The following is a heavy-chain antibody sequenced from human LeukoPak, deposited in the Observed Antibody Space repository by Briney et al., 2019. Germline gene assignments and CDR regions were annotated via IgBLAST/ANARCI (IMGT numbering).Heavy chain of an antibody. D-gene: IGHD6-19*01. CDR2: IYSGGST. J-gene: IGHJ1*01. CDR3: ARNLGGCYQPGYFQH. CDR1: GFTVSSNY. Sequence: GGSLRLSCAASGFTVSSNYMSWVRQAPGKGLEWVSVIYSGGSTYYADSVKGRFTISRDNSKNTLYLQMNSLRAEDTAVYYCARNLGGCYQPGYFQHWGQGTLVTVSS. V-gene: IGHV3-66*02.